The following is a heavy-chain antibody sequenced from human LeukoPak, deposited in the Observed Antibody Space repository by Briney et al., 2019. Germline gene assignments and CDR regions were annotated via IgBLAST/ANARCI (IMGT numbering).Heavy chain of an antibody. CDR2: IRYDGSDK. J-gene: IGHJ4*02. D-gene: IGHD1-14*01. V-gene: IGHV3-30*02. CDR1: GFTFNRYA. Sequence: PGGSLRLSCAASGFTFNRYAMHWVRQAPGKGLEWVAFIRYDGSDKYYADSVKGRFTISRDNSKNTLYLQMNSLRAEDTAVYYCAKGLSGDYWGQGTLVTVSS. CDR3: AKGLSGDY.